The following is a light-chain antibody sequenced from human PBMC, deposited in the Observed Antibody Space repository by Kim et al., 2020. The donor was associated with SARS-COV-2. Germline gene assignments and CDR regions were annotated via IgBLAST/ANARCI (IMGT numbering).Light chain of an antibody. Sequence: GNTVTISCTRSSGSIAGNYVQWYQPRPGSAPTTVVYEDNQRPSGVPDRFSGSIDSSSNSASLTISGLKTEDEADYYCQSYDSSNWVFGGGTKLTVL. J-gene: IGLJ3*02. CDR2: EDN. V-gene: IGLV6-57*03. CDR1: SGSIAGNY. CDR3: QSYDSSNWV.